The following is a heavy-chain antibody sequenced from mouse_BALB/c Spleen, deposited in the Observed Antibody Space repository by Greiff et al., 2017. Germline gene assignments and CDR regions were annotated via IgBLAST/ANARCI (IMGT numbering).Heavy chain of an antibody. CDR3: ARNNYGNYWYFDV. D-gene: IGHD2-1*01. CDR1: GYAFSSYW. V-gene: IGHV1-80*01. CDR2: IYPGDGDT. Sequence: VQLQESGAELVRPGSSVKISCKASGYAFSSYWMNWVKQRPGQGLEWIGQIYPGDGDTNYNGKFKGKATLTADKSSSTAYMQLSSLTSEDSAVYFCARNNYGNYWYFDVWGAGTTVTVSS. J-gene: IGHJ1*01.